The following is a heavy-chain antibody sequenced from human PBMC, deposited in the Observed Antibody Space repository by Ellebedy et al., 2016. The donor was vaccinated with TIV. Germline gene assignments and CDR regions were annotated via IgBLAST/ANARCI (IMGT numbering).Heavy chain of an antibody. CDR2: ISGSGGST. V-gene: IGHV3-23*01. D-gene: IGHD6-19*01. J-gene: IGHJ3*02. Sequence: GGSLRLXXAASGFTFSDYYMSWVRQAPGKGLEWVSAISGSGGSTYYADSVKGRFTISRDNSKNTLYLQMNSLRAEDTAVYYCARDGSSGWYQARRPSDAFDIWGQGTMVTVSS. CDR3: ARDGSSGWYQARRPSDAFDI. CDR1: GFTFSDYY.